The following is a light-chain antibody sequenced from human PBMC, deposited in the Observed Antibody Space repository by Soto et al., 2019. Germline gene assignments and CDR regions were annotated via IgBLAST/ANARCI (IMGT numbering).Light chain of an antibody. Sequence: EVFMRQSPATLTVSPGEAATLSFRASQGIGDTLAWYQHKPGQTPRLLIYDTSTRATGVPTRFSGSRSGAEFTLTISRLEPEDFAVYYCQQYGSSPKTFGQGTRWIS. CDR2: DTS. CDR1: QGIGDT. CDR3: QQYGSSPKT. V-gene: IGKV3-15*01. J-gene: IGKJ1*01.